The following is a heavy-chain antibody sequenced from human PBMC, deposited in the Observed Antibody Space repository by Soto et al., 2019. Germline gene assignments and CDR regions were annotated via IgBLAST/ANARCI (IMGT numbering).Heavy chain of an antibody. V-gene: IGHV4-31*03. CDR3: ARSSRPLWFGDPRGFFDS. J-gene: IGHJ4*01. D-gene: IGHD3-10*01. CDR2: IYYSGST. CDR1: RGSISSGGYY. Sequence: SETLSLTCTVSRGSISSGGYYWSWIRQHPGKGLEWIGYIYYSGSTYYKPSLKSRITISGDTPKNQFSLKLSSVTAADTAVYYCARSSRPLWFGDPRGFFDSWGHGTLVTVS.